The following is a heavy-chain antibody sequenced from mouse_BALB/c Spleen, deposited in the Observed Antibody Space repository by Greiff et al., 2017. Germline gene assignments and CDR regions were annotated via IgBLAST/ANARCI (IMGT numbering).Heavy chain of an antibody. CDR2: ISSGSSTI. D-gene: IGHD2-1*01. CDR3: ARGNPYAMDY. J-gene: IGHJ4*01. Sequence: DVQLQESGGGLVQPGGSRKLSCAASGFTFSSFGMHWVRQAPEKGLEWVAYISSGSSTIYYADTVKGRFTISRDNPKNTLFLQMTSLRSEDTAMYYCARGNPYAMDYWGQGTSVTVSS. V-gene: IGHV5-17*02. CDR1: GFTFSSFG.